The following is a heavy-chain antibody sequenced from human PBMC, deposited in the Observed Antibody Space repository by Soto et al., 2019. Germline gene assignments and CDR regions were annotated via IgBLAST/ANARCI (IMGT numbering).Heavy chain of an antibody. CDR1: GYTFTSYG. CDR2: ISAYNGNT. D-gene: IGHD6-6*01. J-gene: IGHJ6*02. CDR3: ARDFEYSSSSGYYYYGMDV. V-gene: IGHV1-18*04. Sequence: QVQLVQSGAEVKKPGASVKVSCKASGYTFTSYGISWVQQAPGQGLEWMGWISAYNGNTNYAQKLQGRVTMTTDTSTSTAYMELRSLRSDDTAVYYCARDFEYSSSSGYYYYGMDVWGQGTTVTVSS.